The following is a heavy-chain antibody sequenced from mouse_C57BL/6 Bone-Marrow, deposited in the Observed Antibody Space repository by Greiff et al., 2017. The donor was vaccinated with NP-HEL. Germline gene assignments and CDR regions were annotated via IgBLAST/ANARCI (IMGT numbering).Heavy chain of an antibody. CDR1: GYTFTDYA. CDR3: AREITTVVATGRDAMDY. J-gene: IGHJ4*01. Sequence: VHLVESGPELVRPGVSVKISCKGSGYTFTDYAMHWVKQSHAKSLEWIGVISTYYGDASYNQKFKDKATMTVDKSSSTAYMELARLTSEDSAVYYRAREITTVVATGRDAMDYWGQGTSVTVSS. D-gene: IGHD1-1*01. V-gene: IGHV1-67*01. CDR2: ISTYYGDA.